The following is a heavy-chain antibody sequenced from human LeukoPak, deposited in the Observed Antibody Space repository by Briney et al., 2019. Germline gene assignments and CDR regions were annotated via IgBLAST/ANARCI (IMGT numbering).Heavy chain of an antibody. CDR1: GFTFSSYA. CDR3: ARGVPYSSGWYDLFDY. Sequence: GRSLRLSCAASGFTFSSYAMHWVRQAPGKGLEWVAVISYDGSNKYYADSVKGRFTISRGNSKNTLYLQMNSLRAEDTAVYYCARGVPYSSGWYDLFDYWGQGTLVTVSS. J-gene: IGHJ4*02. V-gene: IGHV3-30-3*01. CDR2: ISYDGSNK. D-gene: IGHD6-19*01.